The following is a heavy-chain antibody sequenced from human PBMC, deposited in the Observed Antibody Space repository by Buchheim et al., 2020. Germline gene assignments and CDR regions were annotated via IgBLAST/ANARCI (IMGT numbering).Heavy chain of an antibody. CDR2: ISSSSSYI. D-gene: IGHD3-22*01. V-gene: IGHV3-21*01. Sequence: EVQLVESGGGLVKPGGSLRLSCAASGFTFSSYSMNWVRQAPGKGLEWVSSISSSSSYIYYADSVKGRFTISRDNAKNSLSLQMNSLRAEDTAVYYCARVGWDYYDSIGYLDYWGQGTL. CDR3: ARVGWDYYDSIGYLDY. J-gene: IGHJ4*02. CDR1: GFTFSSYS.